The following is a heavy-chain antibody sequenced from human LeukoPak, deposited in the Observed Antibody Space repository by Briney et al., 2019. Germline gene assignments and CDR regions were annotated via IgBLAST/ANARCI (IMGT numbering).Heavy chain of an antibody. J-gene: IGHJ2*01. Sequence: PSETLSLTCTVSGDSISSSSSYWGWIRQPPGKGLEWIGEIYHSGSTNYTPSLKSRVTISLDTSKNQFSLKLSSVTAADTAVYYCARGNTAQPGRLYGSGSYRKYFDLWGRGTLVTVSS. V-gene: IGHV4-39*07. D-gene: IGHD3-10*01. CDR2: IYHSGST. CDR1: GDSISSSSSY. CDR3: ARGNTAQPGRLYGSGSYRKYFDL.